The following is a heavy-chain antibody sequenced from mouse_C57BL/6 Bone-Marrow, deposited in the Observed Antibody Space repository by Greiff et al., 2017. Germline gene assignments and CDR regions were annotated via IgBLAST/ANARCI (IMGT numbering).Heavy chain of an antibody. CDR2: INYDGSST. CDR1: GFTFSDYY. V-gene: IGHV5-16*01. D-gene: IGHD1-1*01. J-gene: IGHJ2*01. CDR3: ARGYYGSFFDY. Sequence: EVKLVESEGGLVQPGSSMKLSCTASGFTFSDYYMAWVRQVPEKGLEWVANINYDGSSTYYLDSLKSRFIISRDNAKNILYLQMSSLKSEDTATYYCARGYYGSFFDYWGQGTTLTVSS.